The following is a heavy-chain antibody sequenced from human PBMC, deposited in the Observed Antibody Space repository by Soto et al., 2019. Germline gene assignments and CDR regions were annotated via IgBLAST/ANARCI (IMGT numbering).Heavy chain of an antibody. D-gene: IGHD4-17*01. CDR3: ARAPTGHGAEFDY. J-gene: IGHJ4*02. CDR1: GGTFSSYA. CDR2: IIPIFGTA. Sequence: GASVKVSCKASGGTFSSYAISWVRQAPGQGLEWMGGIIPIFGTANYAQKFQGRVTITADESTSTAYMELSSLRSEDTAVYYCARAPTGHGAEFDYWGQGTLVTVSS. V-gene: IGHV1-69*13.